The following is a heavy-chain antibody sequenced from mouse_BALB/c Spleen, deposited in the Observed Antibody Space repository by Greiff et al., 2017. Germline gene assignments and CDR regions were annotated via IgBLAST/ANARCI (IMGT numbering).Heavy chain of an antibody. V-gene: IGHV5-17*02. CDR1: GFTFSSFG. CDR2: ISSGSSTI. J-gene: IGHJ4*01. Sequence: EVQRVESGGGLVQPGGSRKLSCAASGFTFSSFGMHWVRQAPEKGLEWVAYISSGSSTIYYADTVKGRFTISRDNPKNTLFLQMTSLRSEDTAMYYCARKYGNYEGAMDYWGQGTSVTVSS. CDR3: ARKYGNYEGAMDY. D-gene: IGHD2-10*02.